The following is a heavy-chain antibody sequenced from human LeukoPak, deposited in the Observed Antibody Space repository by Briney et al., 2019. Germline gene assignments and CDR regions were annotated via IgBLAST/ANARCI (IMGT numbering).Heavy chain of an antibody. CDR1: GFTFDDYA. CDR3: AKGVSGDPVFQH. J-gene: IGHJ1*01. Sequence: HPGGSLRLSCAASGFTFDDYAMHGVRQAPGKGLEWVSLISGDGGSTYYADSVKGRFTISRDNSKNSLYLQMNSLRTEDTALYYCAKGVSGDPVFQHWGQGTLVTVSS. CDR2: ISGDGGST. V-gene: IGHV3-43*02. D-gene: IGHD2-21*02.